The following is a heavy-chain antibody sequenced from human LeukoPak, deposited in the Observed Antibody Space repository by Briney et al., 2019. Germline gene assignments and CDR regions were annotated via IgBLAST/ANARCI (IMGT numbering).Heavy chain of an antibody. CDR3: ARVLAMVRGVIDY. Sequence: GGSLRLSCAASGFTVSSYYMSWVRQAPGKGLEWVSVIYSGGSTYYADSVKGRFTISRDNSKNTLYLQMNSLRAEDTAVYYCARVLAMVRGVIDYWGQGTLVTVSS. CDR1: GFTVSSYY. D-gene: IGHD3-10*01. CDR2: IYSGGST. V-gene: IGHV3-66*01. J-gene: IGHJ4*02.